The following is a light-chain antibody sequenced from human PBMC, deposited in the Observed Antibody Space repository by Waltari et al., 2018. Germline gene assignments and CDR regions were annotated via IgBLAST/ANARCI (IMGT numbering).Light chain of an antibody. CDR2: WAS. Sequence: DIVMTQSPDSLAVSLGERATINCKSSQSVLYSSNNKNYLAWYQQKPGQPPKLLIYWASTRESGVPERFSGSGSGTDFTLTISSLQAEDVAIYYCQQYYSIPITFGPGTKVDIK. CDR3: QQYYSIPIT. J-gene: IGKJ3*01. CDR1: QSVLYSSNNKNY. V-gene: IGKV4-1*01.